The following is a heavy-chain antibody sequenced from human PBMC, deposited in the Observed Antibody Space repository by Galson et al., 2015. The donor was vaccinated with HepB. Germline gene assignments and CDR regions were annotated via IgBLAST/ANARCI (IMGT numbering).Heavy chain of an antibody. CDR3: AREGYDPLRHGRGWFDP. CDR1: GFTFSSYS. D-gene: IGHD3-22*01. CDR2: ISSSSSTI. J-gene: IGHJ5*02. V-gene: IGHV3-48*01. Sequence: SLRLSCAASGFTFSSYSMNWVRQAPGKGLEWVSYISSSSSTIYYADPVKGRFTISRDNAKNSLYLQMNSLRAEDTAVYYCAREGYDPLRHGRGWFDPWGQGTLVTVSS.